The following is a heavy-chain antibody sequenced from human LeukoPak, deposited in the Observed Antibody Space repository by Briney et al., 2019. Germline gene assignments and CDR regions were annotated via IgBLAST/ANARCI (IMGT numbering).Heavy chain of an antibody. CDR2: IYTSGST. CDR1: GGSISSGSYY. V-gene: IGHV4-61*02. Sequence: SQTLSLTCTVSGGSISSGSYYWSWIRQPAGKGLEWIGRIYTSGSTNYNPSLKSRVTISVDTSKTQFSLKLSSVTAADTAVYYCARVRPYYDSSGYTAYYFDYWGQGTLVTVSS. CDR3: ARVRPYYDSSGYTAYYFDY. J-gene: IGHJ4*02. D-gene: IGHD3-22*01.